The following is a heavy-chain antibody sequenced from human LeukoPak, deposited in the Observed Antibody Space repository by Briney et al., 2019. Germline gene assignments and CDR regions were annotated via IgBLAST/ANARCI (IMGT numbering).Heavy chain of an antibody. CDR2: ISYDGSNK. V-gene: IGHV3-30*18. CDR1: GDSINSLD. J-gene: IGHJ3*02. D-gene: IGHD2-15*01. Sequence: TLSLTCTVSGDSINSLDLWSWVRQPPGKGLEWMAVISYDGSNKYYADSVKGRFTISRDNSKNTLYLQMNSLRAEDTAVYYCAEAKGYCSGGSCYFGAFDIWGQGTMVTVSS. CDR3: AEAKGYCSGGSCYFGAFDI.